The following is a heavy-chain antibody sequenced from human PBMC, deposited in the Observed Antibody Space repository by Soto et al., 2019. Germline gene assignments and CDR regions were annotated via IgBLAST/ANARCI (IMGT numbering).Heavy chain of an antibody. V-gene: IGHV3-74*01. Sequence: LSLTCAASGFTFSSYWMHWVRQAPGKGLVWVSRINSDGSSTSYADSVKGRFTISRDNAKNTLYLQINSLRAEDTAVYYCASRLGYCSSTSCYDAFDIWGQGTMVTVSS. J-gene: IGHJ3*02. CDR1: GFTFSSYW. D-gene: IGHD2-2*01. CDR3: ASRLGYCSSTSCYDAFDI. CDR2: INSDGSST.